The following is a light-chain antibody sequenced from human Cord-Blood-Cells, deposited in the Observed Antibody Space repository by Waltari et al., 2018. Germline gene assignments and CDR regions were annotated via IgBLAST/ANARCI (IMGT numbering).Light chain of an antibody. CDR3: CSYAGSYTWV. CDR2: DVS. J-gene: IGLJ1*01. V-gene: IGLV2-11*01. CDR1: ISGAGGSNY. Sequence: QSALIQPRLVSGLPGQSVPISCPGTISGAGGSNYVSWYPTHPGKAPKRMIYDVSKRPSGVPHRFSGSKSGNTASLTISGLQAEDEADYYCCSYAGSYTWVFGTGTKVTVL.